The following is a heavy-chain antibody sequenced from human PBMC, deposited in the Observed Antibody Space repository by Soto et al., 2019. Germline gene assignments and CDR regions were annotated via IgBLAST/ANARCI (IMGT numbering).Heavy chain of an antibody. J-gene: IGHJ6*02. Sequence: QVQVVQSGAEVKKPGASVKISCKASGYSFTTYAMHWVRQAPGQRLEWMAWINGGNGNTKYSQKFQDRVTITRDTSANIADMELSSLRSEDSAVYYCARGKGMEENYYYHGMDVWGQGTTVSVSS. CDR3: ARGKGMEENYYYHGMDV. CDR2: INGGNGNT. CDR1: GYSFTTYA. V-gene: IGHV1-3*01. D-gene: IGHD1-1*01.